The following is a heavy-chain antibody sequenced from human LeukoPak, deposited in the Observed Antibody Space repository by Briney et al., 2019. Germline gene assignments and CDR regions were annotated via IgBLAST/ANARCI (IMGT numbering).Heavy chain of an antibody. D-gene: IGHD3-9*01. J-gene: IGHJ6*02. CDR3: ARAAGYFDWLPAGLINYGMDV. Sequence: ASVKVSCKASGYTFTSYDIKWVRQAAGQGLEWMGWISAYNGNTNYPQKLKGSVTMTTATSTSTAYKELRSLRSDDTAVYYSARAAGYFDWLPAGLINYGMDVWGQGTTVTVSS. CDR2: ISAYNGNT. CDR1: GYTFTSYD. V-gene: IGHV1-18*01.